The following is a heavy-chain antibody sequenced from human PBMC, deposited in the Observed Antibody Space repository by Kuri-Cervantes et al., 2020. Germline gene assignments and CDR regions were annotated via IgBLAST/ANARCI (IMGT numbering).Heavy chain of an antibody. J-gene: IGHJ4*02. CDR3: AKVNSGSYHFDY. V-gene: IGHV3-9*01. CDR2: ISWNSGSI. D-gene: IGHD1-26*01. CDR1: GFTLSEYA. Sequence: SLKISCVGSGFTLSEYAMSWVRQAPGKGLEWVSGISWNSGSIGYADSVKGRFTISRDNAKNSLYLQMNNLRAEDTALYYCAKVNSGSYHFDYWGQGTLVTVSS.